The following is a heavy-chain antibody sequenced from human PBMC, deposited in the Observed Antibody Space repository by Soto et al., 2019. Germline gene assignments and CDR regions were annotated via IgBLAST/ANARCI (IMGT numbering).Heavy chain of an antibody. J-gene: IGHJ6*04. CDR3: AAIKGNYYYCYGMDV. CDR1: GYTFTGYY. CDR2: INPNSGGT. V-gene: IGHV1-2*02. Sequence: ASVKVSCKASGYTFTGYYVHWVRQAPGQGLEWMGWINPNSGGTNYAQKFQGRVTMTRDTSISTAYMELSRLRSDDTAVYYCAAIKGNYYYCYGMDVWGKGTTVTVSS.